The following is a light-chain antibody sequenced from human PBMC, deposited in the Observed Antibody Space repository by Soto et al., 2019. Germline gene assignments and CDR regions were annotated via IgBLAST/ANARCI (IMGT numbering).Light chain of an antibody. CDR1: SSDAGNYNF. CDR2: EDS. Sequence: QSARTQPASVSRSPGQSITISCTGTSSDAGNYNFVSWYQQHPGKAPKVIIYEDSTRPSGVSNRISGSKSGNTASLTISGLQAEDEAHYYCCSYAGSSTSWVFGGGTKLTIL. J-gene: IGLJ3*02. V-gene: IGLV2-23*01. CDR3: CSYAGSSTSWV.